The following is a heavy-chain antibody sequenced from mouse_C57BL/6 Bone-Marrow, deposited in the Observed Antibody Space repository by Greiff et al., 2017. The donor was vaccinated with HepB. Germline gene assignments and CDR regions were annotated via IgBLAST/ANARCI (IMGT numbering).Heavy chain of an antibody. CDR2: ISNLAYSI. CDR3: ARRVYDYDEGYAMDY. V-gene: IGHV5-15*01. D-gene: IGHD2-4*01. CDR1: GFTFSDYG. J-gene: IGHJ4*01. Sequence: EVQLQESGGGLVQPGGSLKLSCAASGFTFSDYGMAWVRQAPRKGPEWVAFISNLAYSIYYADTVTGRFTISRENAKNTLYLEMSSLRSEDTAMYYCARRVYDYDEGYAMDYWGQGTSVTVSS.